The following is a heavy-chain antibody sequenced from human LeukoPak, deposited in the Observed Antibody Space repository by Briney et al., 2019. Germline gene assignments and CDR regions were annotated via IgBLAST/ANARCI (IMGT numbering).Heavy chain of an antibody. D-gene: IGHD4/OR15-4a*01. Sequence: GASVKVSCKATGGTFSSYAISWVRQAPGQGLEWMGWMTHNSGNAGHAQKFQGSVTSTRDTCESTEYMELSSLRSEDMAVYYCARKGALGEFDYWGQGTLVTVSS. CDR2: MTHNSGNA. V-gene: IGHV1-8*03. CDR3: ARKGALGEFDY. CDR1: GGTFSSYA. J-gene: IGHJ4*02.